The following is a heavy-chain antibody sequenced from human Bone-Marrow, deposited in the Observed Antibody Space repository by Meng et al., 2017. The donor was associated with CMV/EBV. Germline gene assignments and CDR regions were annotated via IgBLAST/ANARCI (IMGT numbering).Heavy chain of an antibody. D-gene: IGHD1-1*01. J-gene: IGHJ4*01. CDR1: GFTFDDYG. CDR3: ARDTSWNDRVD. Sequence: GGSLRLSCAASGFTFDDYGMSWVRQAPGKGLEWVSGINWNGGSTGYADSVKGRFTISRDKSKNTLHLQMNSLRAEDTAVYYCARDTSWNDRVDWGQGTLVTVSS. CDR2: INWNGGST. V-gene: IGHV3-20*04.